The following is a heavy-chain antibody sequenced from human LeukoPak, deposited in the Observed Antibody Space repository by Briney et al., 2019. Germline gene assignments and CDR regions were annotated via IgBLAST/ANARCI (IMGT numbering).Heavy chain of an antibody. CDR2: IYYSGST. D-gene: IGHD4-23*01. V-gene: IGHV4-59*08. J-gene: IGHJ4*02. CDR1: GGSISSYY. Sequence: PSETLSLTCTVSGGSISSYYWSWIRQPPGKGLEWIGYIYYSGSTNYNPSLKSRVTISVDTSKNQFSLKLSSVTAADTAVYYCARVDSGYSTGLFDYWGQGTLVTVSS. CDR3: ARVDSGYSTGLFDY.